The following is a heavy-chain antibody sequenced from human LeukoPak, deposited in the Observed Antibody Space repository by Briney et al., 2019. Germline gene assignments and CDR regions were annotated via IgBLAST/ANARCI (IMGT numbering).Heavy chain of an antibody. V-gene: IGHV3-23*01. D-gene: IGHD6-19*01. Sequence: GGSLRLSCAASGFIFSSYSMSWVRQAPGKGLEWVSVITGSGGNTYYADSVKGRFTISKDNSKNTVYLQMSSLRVDDTAVYYCARGAVADSFDYWGQGTLVTVSS. CDR1: GFIFSSYS. CDR2: ITGSGGNT. J-gene: IGHJ4*02. CDR3: ARGAVADSFDY.